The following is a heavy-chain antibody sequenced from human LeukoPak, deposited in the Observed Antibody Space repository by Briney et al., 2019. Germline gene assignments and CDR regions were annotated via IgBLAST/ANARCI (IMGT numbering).Heavy chain of an antibody. J-gene: IGHJ4*02. CDR3: ARGRFLEWLLPDYFDY. D-gene: IGHD3-3*01. CDR1: GYTFTSYG. Sequence: ASVKVSCKASGYTFTSYGISWVRQALGQGLEWMGWISAYNGNTNYAQKLQGRVTMTTDTSTSTAYMELRSLRSDDTAVYYCARGRFLEWLLPDYFDYWGQGTLVTVSS. CDR2: ISAYNGNT. V-gene: IGHV1-18*01.